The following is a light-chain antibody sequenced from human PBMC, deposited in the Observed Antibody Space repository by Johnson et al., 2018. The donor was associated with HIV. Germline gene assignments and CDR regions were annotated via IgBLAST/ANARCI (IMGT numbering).Light chain of an antibody. J-gene: IGLJ1*01. CDR2: ENN. CDR3: GTWDSSLSAVL. Sequence: QSVLTQSPSVSAAPGQKVTISCSGSSSNIGNNYLSWYQQLPGTAPKLLIYENNKRPSGIPDRFSGSKSGTSATLGITGLQTGDEADYYCGTWDSSLSAVLFGTGTKVTVL. V-gene: IGLV1-51*02. CDR1: SSNIGNNY.